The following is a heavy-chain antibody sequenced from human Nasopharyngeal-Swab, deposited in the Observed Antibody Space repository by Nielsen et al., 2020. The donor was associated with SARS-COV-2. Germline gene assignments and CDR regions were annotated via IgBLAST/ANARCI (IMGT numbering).Heavy chain of an antibody. CDR1: GFIFSTYV. J-gene: IGHJ4*02. CDR3: ANERPYVGGNY. CDR2: ISYDGSNK. D-gene: IGHD3-16*01. V-gene: IGHV3-30*18. Sequence: GESLKISCAASGFIFSTYVMHWVRQAPGKGLEWVAVISYDGSNKYYADSVKGRFTISRDNSKNTLYLQMNSLRAEDTAVYYCANERPYVGGNYWGQGTLVTVSS.